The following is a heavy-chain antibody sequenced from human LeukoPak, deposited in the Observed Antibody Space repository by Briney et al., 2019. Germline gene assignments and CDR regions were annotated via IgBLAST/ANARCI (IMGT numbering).Heavy chain of an antibody. CDR1: GFTFDDYA. D-gene: IGHD6-6*01. CDR3: AKGYSSSAWFDP. CDR2: ISWNSGSI. J-gene: IGHJ5*02. Sequence: PGGSLRLSCAASGFTFDDYAMHWVRQAPGKGLEWVSGISWNSGSIGYADSVKGRFTISRDNAKNSLYLQMNSLRAEDTALYYCAKGYSSSAWFDPWGQGTLVTVFS. V-gene: IGHV3-9*01.